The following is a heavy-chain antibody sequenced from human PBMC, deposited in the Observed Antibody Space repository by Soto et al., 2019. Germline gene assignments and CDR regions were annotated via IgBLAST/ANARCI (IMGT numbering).Heavy chain of an antibody. J-gene: IGHJ4*02. Sequence: QVQVTESGGGVVQPGGSMRLSCATSGLIFSGYSMHWFRQAPGKGLEWVAVVSSDGVITIYADSVKGRFTISRDNSKNTFYLQMNSLRLEDTALYYCAREPVTTQWFFDNWGQGILVLVSS. D-gene: IGHD2-8*01. V-gene: IGHV3-30*14. CDR2: VSSDGVIT. CDR3: AREPVTTQWFFDN. CDR1: GLIFSGYS.